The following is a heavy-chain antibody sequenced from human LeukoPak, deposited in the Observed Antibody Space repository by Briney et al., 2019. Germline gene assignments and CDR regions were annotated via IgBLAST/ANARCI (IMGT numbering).Heavy chain of an antibody. V-gene: IGHV4-39*07. J-gene: IGHJ4*02. D-gene: IGHD4-23*01. CDR2: IYHSGST. Sequence: SETLSLTCTVSGGSISSSSYYWGWIRQPPGKGLEWIGSIYHSGSTYYNPSLKSRVTISVDTSKNQFSLKLSSVTAADTAVYYCARVRGYYFDYWGQGTLVTVSS. CDR3: ARVRGYYFDY. CDR1: GGSISSSSYY.